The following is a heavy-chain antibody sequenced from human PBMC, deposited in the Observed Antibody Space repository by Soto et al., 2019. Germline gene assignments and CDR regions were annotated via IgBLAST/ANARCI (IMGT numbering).Heavy chain of an antibody. D-gene: IGHD3-10*01. CDR1: GGTFSTYA. Sequence: QVQLVQSGAEVQKPGSSVQVSCKASGGTFSTYAISWVRQAPGQGLEWMGGIIPIFGTADYAQKFQGRVTTTADESTSAAYMERSSMRSEDTAVYYWGRNYSGSGSYYIDYWGQGTLVTVSS. V-gene: IGHV1-69*12. CDR3: GRNYSGSGSYYIDY. CDR2: IIPIFGTA. J-gene: IGHJ4*02.